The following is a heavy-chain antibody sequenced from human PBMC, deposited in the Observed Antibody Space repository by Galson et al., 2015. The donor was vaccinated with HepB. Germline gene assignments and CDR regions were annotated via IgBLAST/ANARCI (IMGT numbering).Heavy chain of an antibody. CDR3: ARVSGYCTGRNCYADY. D-gene: IGHD2-15*01. V-gene: IGHV3-48*04. J-gene: IGHJ4*02. Sequence: SLRLSCAGSGFTFSNYNINWVRQAPGKGLEWVSYISSSSSIIYYADSVKGRFTISRDNAKNSLYLQMNSLRAEDTAVYYCARVSGYCTGRNCYADYWGQGTLVTVSS. CDR2: ISSSSSII. CDR1: GFTFSNYN.